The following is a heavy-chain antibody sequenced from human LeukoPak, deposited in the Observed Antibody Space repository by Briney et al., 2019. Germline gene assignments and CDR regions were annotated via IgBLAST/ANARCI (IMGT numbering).Heavy chain of an antibody. V-gene: IGHV3-53*01. CDR1: GFTVSSNY. D-gene: IGHD6-13*01. J-gene: IGHJ4*02. CDR2: IYSGGST. CDR3: AREAGGIAEAYFDY. Sequence: TGGSLRLSCAASGFTVSSNYMSWVRQAPGKGLEWVSVIYSGGSTYYADSVKGRFTISRDNSKNTLYLQMNSLRAEDTAGYYCAREAGGIAEAYFDYWGQGTLVTVSS.